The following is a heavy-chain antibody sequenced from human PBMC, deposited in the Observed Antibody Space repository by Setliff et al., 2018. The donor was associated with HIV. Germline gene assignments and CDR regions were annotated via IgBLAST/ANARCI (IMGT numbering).Heavy chain of an antibody. Sequence: PSETLSLTCAVYGGSFSAYHWSWIRQTPGKGLEWIGESNHVGRTNYNPSLKSRVTISIDTSKNQFSLKLTSMTAADTAVYYCVRTGSSTSWGIYYYYYMDIWGKGSTVTVSS. CDR2: SNHVGRT. D-gene: IGHD3-10*01. CDR1: GGSFSAYH. J-gene: IGHJ6*03. CDR3: VRTGSSTSWGIYYYYYMDI. V-gene: IGHV4-34*01.